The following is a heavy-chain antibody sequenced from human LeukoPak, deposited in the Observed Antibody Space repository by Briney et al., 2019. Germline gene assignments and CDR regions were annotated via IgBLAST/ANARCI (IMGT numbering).Heavy chain of an antibody. CDR2: IFYSGST. CDR3: ARVRAPSSGGYDNDNWFDP. D-gene: IGHD5-12*01. V-gene: IGHV4-31*03. Sequence: ASETLSLTCTVSGASISSGRYYWSWIRQHPGKGLEWIGYIFYSGSTYYNPSLKSRAFISLETSKNQFSLSLSSVTAADTAVYYCARVRAPSSGGYDNDNWFDPWGQGTQVTVSS. J-gene: IGHJ5*02. CDR1: GASISSGRYY.